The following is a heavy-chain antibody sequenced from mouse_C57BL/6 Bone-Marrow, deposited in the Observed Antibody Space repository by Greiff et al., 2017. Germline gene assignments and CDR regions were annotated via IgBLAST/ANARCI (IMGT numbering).Heavy chain of an antibody. D-gene: IGHD2-4*01. J-gene: IGHJ1*03. Sequence: EVKLLESGGGLVQPGGSLKLSCAASGFTFSDYGMAWIRQAPRKGPEWVAFISNLAYSIYYADTVTGRFTISRENAKNTLYLEMSSLRSEDTAMYYCARPSYDYDVDWYFDVWGTGTTVTVSS. CDR1: GFTFSDYG. CDR2: ISNLAYSI. V-gene: IGHV5-15*01. CDR3: ARPSYDYDVDWYFDV.